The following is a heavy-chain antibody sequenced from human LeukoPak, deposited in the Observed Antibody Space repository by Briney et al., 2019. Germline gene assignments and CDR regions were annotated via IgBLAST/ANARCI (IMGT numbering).Heavy chain of an antibody. CDR1: GFTFSTYW. V-gene: IGHV3-7*01. Sequence: GGALRLSCTTSGFTFSTYWMSWVRQAPGKGLEWVAHIKEDGSQKNYGDSVKGRISISRDNAKNSVYLQMNSLTGEDTAVYYCARDKVSGAWTGSLFDYWGQGSLVTVSS. CDR3: ARDKVSGAWTGSLFDY. J-gene: IGHJ4*02. CDR2: IKEDGSQK. D-gene: IGHD1-1*01.